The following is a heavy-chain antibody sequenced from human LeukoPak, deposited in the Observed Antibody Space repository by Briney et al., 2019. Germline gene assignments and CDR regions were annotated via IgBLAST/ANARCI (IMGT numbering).Heavy chain of an antibody. CDR3: AKEDYYDSSGYSGY. V-gene: IGHV3-23*01. D-gene: IGHD3-22*01. CDR2: ISGNGDFT. Sequence: GGSLRLSCAASGFTFSSYAMSWVRQAPGKGLEWVSAISGNGDFTYYIDSVKGRFTISRDNSKNTLYLQMNSLRAEDTAVYYCAKEDYYDSSGYSGYWGQGTLVTVSS. CDR1: GFTFSSYA. J-gene: IGHJ4*02.